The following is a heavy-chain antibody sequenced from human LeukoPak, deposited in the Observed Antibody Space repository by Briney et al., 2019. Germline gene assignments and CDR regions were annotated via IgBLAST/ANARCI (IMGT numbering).Heavy chain of an antibody. J-gene: IGHJ4*02. V-gene: IGHV4-4*02. CDR3: SRENGAFSPFGY. D-gene: IGHD2-8*01. CDR1: GGSISNTNW. CDR2: ISLSGLT. Sequence: SGTLSLTCGVSGGSISNTNWWSWVRQPPGQGLEWIGEISLSGLTNYNPSLKSRVTVSLGKSKNHPSLNLTSVTAADTAVYYCSRENGAFSPFGYWGQGTLVTVPS.